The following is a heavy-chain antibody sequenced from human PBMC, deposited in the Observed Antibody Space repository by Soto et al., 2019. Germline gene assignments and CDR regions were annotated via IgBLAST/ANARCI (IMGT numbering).Heavy chain of an antibody. Sequence: GGSLRLSCAASGFTFSDYYMSWIRQAPGKGLEWVSYIGSSSDTNYADSVKGRFTISRDNAKNSLYLQMNSLRAEDAAVYYCARSASYSFDYWGQGTPVTVSS. D-gene: IGHD3-10*01. CDR1: GFTFSDYY. CDR2: IGSSSDT. CDR3: ARSASYSFDY. J-gene: IGHJ4*02. V-gene: IGHV3-11*03.